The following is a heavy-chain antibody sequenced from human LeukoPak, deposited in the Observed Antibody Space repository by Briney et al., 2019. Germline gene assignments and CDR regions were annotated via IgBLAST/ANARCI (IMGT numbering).Heavy chain of an antibody. CDR2: ISVYNGNT. D-gene: IGHD2-21*02. CDR3: ARDWRYCGGDCPPRPGY. Sequence: ASVKVSCKASGYTFTSYGISWVRQAPGQGLEWMGWISVYNGNTNYAQTLQGRVTMTTDTSTSTAYMELRSLRADDTAVYYCARDWRYCGGDCPPRPGYWGQGTLVTVSS. J-gene: IGHJ4*02. V-gene: IGHV1-18*01. CDR1: GYTFTSYG.